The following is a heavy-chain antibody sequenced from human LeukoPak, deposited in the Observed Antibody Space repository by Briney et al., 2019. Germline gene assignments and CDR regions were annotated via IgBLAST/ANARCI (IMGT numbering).Heavy chain of an antibody. CDR1: GGTFSSYA. CDR3: AKGYYYDSSGSQAPDAFDI. V-gene: IGHV3-23*01. D-gene: IGHD3-22*01. CDR2: ISGSGGST. Sequence: GASVKVSCKASGGTFSSYAISWVRQAPGKGLEWVSAISGSGGSTYYADSVKGRFTISRDNSKNTLYLQMNSLRAEDTAVYYCAKGYYYDSSGSQAPDAFDIWGQGTMVTVSP. J-gene: IGHJ3*02.